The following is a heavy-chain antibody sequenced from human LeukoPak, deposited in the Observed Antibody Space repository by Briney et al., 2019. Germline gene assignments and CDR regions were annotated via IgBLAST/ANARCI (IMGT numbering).Heavy chain of an antibody. J-gene: IGHJ3*02. V-gene: IGHV4-39*07. Sequence: SETLSLTCTVSGGSISSSSYYWGWIRQPPGKGLEWIGSIYYSGSTYYNPSLKSRVTISVDTSKNQFSLKLSSVTAADTAVYYCAREGSSSWYEVAFDIWGQGTMVTVSS. CDR2: IYYSGST. CDR1: GGSISSSSYY. CDR3: AREGSSSWYEVAFDI. D-gene: IGHD6-13*01.